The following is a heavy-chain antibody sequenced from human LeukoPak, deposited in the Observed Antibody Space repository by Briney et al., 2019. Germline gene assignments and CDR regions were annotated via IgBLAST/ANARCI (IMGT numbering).Heavy chain of an antibody. J-gene: IGHJ5*02. Sequence: SETLSLTCAVYGGSFSDYYWSWIRQPPGKGLEWIGEINHNGSTNYNPSLKSRVTISVDTSKNQFSLKLSSVTAADTAVYYCARSNYDFWSGDMAWFDPWGQGTLVTVSS. D-gene: IGHD3-3*01. V-gene: IGHV4-34*01. CDR2: INHNGST. CDR3: ARSNYDFWSGDMAWFDP. CDR1: GGSFSDYY.